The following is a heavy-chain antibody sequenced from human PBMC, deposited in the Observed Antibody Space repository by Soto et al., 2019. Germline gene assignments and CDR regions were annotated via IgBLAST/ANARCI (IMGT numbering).Heavy chain of an antibody. Sequence: QVHLQESGPRLLKSSETLSLTCTVSGGSIYTYSWTWIRQPAGKGLEWIGHIYSSGSANYNPSLKSRVSMSVDTSKNQFSLKLTSVTAADTAVYYCARVTYYFDTSGEPRDSWGQGTLVTVSS. CDR2: IYSSGSA. J-gene: IGHJ4*02. D-gene: IGHD3-22*01. CDR3: ARVTYYFDTSGEPRDS. V-gene: IGHV4-4*07. CDR1: GGSIYTYS.